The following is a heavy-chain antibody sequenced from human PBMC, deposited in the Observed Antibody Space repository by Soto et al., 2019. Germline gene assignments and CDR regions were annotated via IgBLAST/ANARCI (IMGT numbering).Heavy chain of an antibody. CDR2: ISYDGSNK. J-gene: IGHJ4*02. CDR3: ARDKRDLRFLEWSYYFDH. D-gene: IGHD3-3*01. Sequence: QVQLVESGGGVVQPGRSLRLSCAASGFTFSSYAMHWVRQAPGKGLEWVAVISYDGSNKYYADSVKGRFTISRDNSKNTLYLQMNSLIAEDTAVYYCARDKRDLRFLEWSYYFDHWGQGILVTVSS. CDR1: GFTFSSYA. V-gene: IGHV3-30-3*01.